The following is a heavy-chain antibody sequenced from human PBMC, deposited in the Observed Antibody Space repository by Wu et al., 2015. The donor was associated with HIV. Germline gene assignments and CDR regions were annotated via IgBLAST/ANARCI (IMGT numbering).Heavy chain of an antibody. V-gene: IGHV1-2*02. CDR2: INPNIGVT. CDR1: GYTFTAFY. J-gene: IGHJ4*02. CDR3: ARDIFYRNXAVRRFDY. Sequence: QVQLVQSGAEVKKPGASVKVSCKGSGYTFTAFYIHWVRQAPGQGLEWMGWINPNIGVTNYAQNFQGRIHMTRDTSISTAYMELSNLRSDDTALYFCARDIFYRNXAVRRFDYWGQGAVVTVSS. D-gene: IGHD6-6*01.